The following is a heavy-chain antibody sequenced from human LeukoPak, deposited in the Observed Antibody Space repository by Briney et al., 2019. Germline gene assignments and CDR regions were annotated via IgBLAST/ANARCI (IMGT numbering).Heavy chain of an antibody. V-gene: IGHV3-48*03. J-gene: IGHJ4*02. CDR1: GFIFSGFD. CDR2: IGTSVNAI. CDR3: ARDSVWFGELLN. D-gene: IGHD3-10*01. Sequence: GGSVRLSCAASGFIFSGFDMNWVRQAPGKGLEWIAHIGTSVNAIYYADSVKGRFTISRDNARNSLYLQMDSLRVEDTAVYYCARDSVWFGELLNWGQGALVTVSS.